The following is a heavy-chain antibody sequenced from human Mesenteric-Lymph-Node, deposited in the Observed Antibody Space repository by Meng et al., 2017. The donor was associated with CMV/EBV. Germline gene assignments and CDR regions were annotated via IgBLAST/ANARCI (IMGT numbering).Heavy chain of an antibody. Sequence: GESLKISCKGSGYSFNNYWIGWVRQMPGKGLEWMGVIYAGDSDTRYSPSFQGQVTISVDKSISTAYLQWSTLKASDSARYFCARRGLSDRSGYYGLDVWGQGTMVTVSS. V-gene: IGHV5-51*01. J-gene: IGHJ6*02. CDR2: IYAGDSDT. D-gene: IGHD3-10*01. CDR3: ARRGLSDRSGYYGLDV. CDR1: GYSFNNYW.